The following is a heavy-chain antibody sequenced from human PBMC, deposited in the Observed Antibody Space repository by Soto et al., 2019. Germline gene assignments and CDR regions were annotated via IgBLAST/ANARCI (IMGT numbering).Heavy chain of an antibody. CDR1: GGTFTSYD. D-gene: IGHD3-22*01. CDR2: MNPNSGNT. V-gene: IGHV1-8*01. CDR3: ARGGRGYYDSSGPPRGYGMDV. J-gene: IGHJ6*02. Sequence: ASVKVSCKASGGTFTSYDINWVRQATGQGLEWMGWMNPNSGNTGYAQKFQGRVTMTRNTSISTAYMELSSLRSEDTAVYYCARGGRGYYDSSGPPRGYGMDVWGQGTTVTVSS.